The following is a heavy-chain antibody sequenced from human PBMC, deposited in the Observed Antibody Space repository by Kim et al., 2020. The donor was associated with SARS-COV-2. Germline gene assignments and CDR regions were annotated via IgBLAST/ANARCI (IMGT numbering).Heavy chain of an antibody. Sequence: GGSLRLSCAASGFTFGKYWMNWVRQAPGKGLEWVSRIETDGSRTDHADSVKGRFTISRDNAKNTLFLQMNSLKVEDTAVYYCVKDMVGAEDFWGQGTLVT. V-gene: IGHV3-74*01. J-gene: IGHJ4*02. CDR3: VKDMVGAEDF. CDR2: IETDGSRT. D-gene: IGHD1-26*01. CDR1: GFTFGKYW.